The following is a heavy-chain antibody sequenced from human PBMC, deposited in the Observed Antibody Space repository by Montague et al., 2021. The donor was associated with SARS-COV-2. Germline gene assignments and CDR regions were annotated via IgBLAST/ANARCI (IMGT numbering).Heavy chain of an antibody. CDR2: TYYRSKWYN. D-gene: IGHD2-21*02. J-gene: IGHJ2*01. CDR3: ARAYCGGDCYFYWYFDL. Sequence: CAISEDSVSSNIATWNWIRQSPSRGIEWLGRTYYRSKWYNDYAVSVKSRVIINPDTSNSRISLQLNSVTPEDTAVYYCARAYCGGDCYFYWYFDLWGRGTLVTVSS. CDR1: EDSVSSNIAT. V-gene: IGHV6-1*01.